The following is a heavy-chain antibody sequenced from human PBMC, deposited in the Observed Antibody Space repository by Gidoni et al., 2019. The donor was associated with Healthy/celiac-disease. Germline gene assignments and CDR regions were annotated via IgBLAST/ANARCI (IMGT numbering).Heavy chain of an antibody. J-gene: IGHJ4*02. CDR3: AKDRRYDSSPFDY. V-gene: IGHV3-30*18. CDR2: ISYDGSNK. CDR1: GFTFSSYG. D-gene: IGHD3-22*01. Sequence: QVQLVESGGGVVQPGRSLRLSCAASGFTFSSYGMHWVRQAPGKGLEWVAVISYDGSNKYYADSVKGRFTISRDNSKNTLYLQMNSLRAEDTAVYYCAKDRRYDSSPFDYWGQGTLVTVSS.